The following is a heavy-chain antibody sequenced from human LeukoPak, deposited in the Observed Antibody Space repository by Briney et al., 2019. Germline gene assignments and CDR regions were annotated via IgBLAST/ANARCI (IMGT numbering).Heavy chain of an antibody. J-gene: IGHJ5*02. CDR1: GGTFSSYA. CDR2: INPNSGGT. D-gene: IGHD6-19*01. CDR3: ARVYFGSSYSSGWSFDP. V-gene: IGHV1-2*06. Sequence: ASVKVSCKASGGTFSSYAISWVRQAPGQGLEWMGRINPNSGGTNYAQKFQGRVTMTRDTSISTAYMELSRLRSDDTAVYYCARVYFGSSYSSGWSFDPWGQGTLVTVSS.